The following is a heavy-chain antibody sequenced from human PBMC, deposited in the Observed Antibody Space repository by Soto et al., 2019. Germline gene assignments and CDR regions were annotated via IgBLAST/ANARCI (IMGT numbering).Heavy chain of an antibody. Sequence: SETLSLTCTVSGGSISSGCYYWSWIRQHPGKGLEWIGYFYYSGSTYYNPSLKSRVTISVDTSKNQFSLKLSSVTAADTAVYYCEREERKTNFDYVRGRYRRGYDFDDWGQGTLVTVAS. J-gene: IGHJ4*02. V-gene: IGHV4-31*03. D-gene: IGHD3-16*02. CDR1: GGSISSGCYY. CDR3: EREERKTNFDYVRGRYRRGYDFDD. CDR2: FYYSGST.